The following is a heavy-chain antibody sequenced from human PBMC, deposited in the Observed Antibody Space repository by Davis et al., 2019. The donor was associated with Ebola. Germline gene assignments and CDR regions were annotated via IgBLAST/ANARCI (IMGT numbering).Heavy chain of an antibody. D-gene: IGHD4-17*01. J-gene: IGHJ4*02. V-gene: IGHV3-33*08. CDR1: GFTFSSYG. Sequence: GESLKISCAASGFTFSSYGMHWVRQAPGKGLEWVAVIWYDGSNKYYADSVKGRFTISRDNSKNTLYLQMNSLRAEDTAVDYCARQGLRYYFDYWGQGTLVTVSS. CDR3: ARQGLRYYFDY. CDR2: IWYDGSNK.